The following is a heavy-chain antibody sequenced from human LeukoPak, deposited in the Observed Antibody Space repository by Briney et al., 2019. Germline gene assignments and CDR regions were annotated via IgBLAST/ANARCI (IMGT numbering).Heavy chain of an antibody. J-gene: IGHJ5*02. V-gene: IGHV3-23*01. D-gene: IGHD6-13*01. CDR3: AKASSSWYFS. CDR1: GFTFSSSW. Sequence: GGTLRLSCAASGFTFSSSWMHWVRHPPAKGLEGVSAITDSGGTTLYADSVQGRFTISRDNAKDTLSLQMNSLGAEDTAVYYCAKASSSWYFSWGQGTLVTVSS. CDR2: ITDSGGTT.